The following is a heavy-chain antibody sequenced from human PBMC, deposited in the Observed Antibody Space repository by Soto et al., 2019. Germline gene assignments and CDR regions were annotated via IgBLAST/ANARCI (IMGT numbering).Heavy chain of an antibody. CDR3: AIQDCTNDVCLEAAVTVGGALES. D-gene: IGHD2-8*01. J-gene: IGHJ1*01. Sequence: EVQLVQSGGGLAQPGKSLRLSCAASGFTFRKFWMHWVRQVPGKGPVWVSYISSDGTTTDYADSVKGRFTISRDNAKDTLYLQMDSLSAEDTAVYYCAIQDCTNDVCLEAAVTVGGALESWGQGTLVTVSS. CDR1: GFTFRKFW. V-gene: IGHV3-74*01. CDR2: ISSDGTTT.